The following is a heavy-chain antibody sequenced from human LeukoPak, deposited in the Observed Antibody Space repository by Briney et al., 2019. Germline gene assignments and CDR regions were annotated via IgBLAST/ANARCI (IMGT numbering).Heavy chain of an antibody. CDR3: AKSRGESRGASNY. V-gene: IGHV3-23*01. Sequence: GGSLRLSCAASGFTFSSYAMSWVRQTPGKGLEWVSAISGSGGSTYYADSVKGRFTISRDNSKNTLYLQMNSLRAEDTAVYYCAKSRGESRGASNYWGQGTLVTVSS. J-gene: IGHJ4*02. CDR1: GFTFSSYA. D-gene: IGHD1-26*01. CDR2: ISGSGGST.